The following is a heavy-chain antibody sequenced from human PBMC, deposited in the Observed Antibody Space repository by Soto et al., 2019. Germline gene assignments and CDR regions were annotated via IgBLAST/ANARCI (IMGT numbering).Heavy chain of an antibody. CDR3: ARRNLAAADPFDY. D-gene: IGHD6-13*01. J-gene: IGHJ4*02. CDR2: INHSGGT. Sequence: SETLSLTCAVYGGSFSGHYWSWIRQPPGKGLEWIGEINHSGGTSYNPSLKSRVTISVDTSKNQFSLKLSSVTTADTAVYYCARRNLAAADPFDYWGQGTLVTVSS. CDR1: GGSFSGHY. V-gene: IGHV4-34*01.